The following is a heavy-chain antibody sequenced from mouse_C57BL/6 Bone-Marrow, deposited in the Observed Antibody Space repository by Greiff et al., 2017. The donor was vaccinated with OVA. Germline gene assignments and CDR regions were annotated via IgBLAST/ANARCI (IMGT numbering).Heavy chain of an antibody. CDR2: IYPGDGDT. CDR1: GYAFSSYW. CDR3: ARAAYEYLFAY. V-gene: IGHV1-80*01. Sequence: VKLVESGAELVKPGASVKISCKASGYAFSSYWMNWVKQRPGKGLEWIGQIYPGDGDTNYNGKFKGKATLTADKSSSTAYMQLSSLTSEDSAVYFCARAAYEYLFAYWGQGTLVTVSA. D-gene: IGHD2-4*01. J-gene: IGHJ3*01.